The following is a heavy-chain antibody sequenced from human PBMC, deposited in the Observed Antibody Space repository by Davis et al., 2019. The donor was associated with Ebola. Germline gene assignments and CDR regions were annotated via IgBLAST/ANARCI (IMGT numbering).Heavy chain of an antibody. V-gene: IGHV3-48*02. Sequence: GGSLRLSCAASGFTFSSYSMNWVRQAPGKGLEWVSYISSSSSTIYYADSVKGRFTISRHNAKNSRYLQMNSLRDEDTAVYYCARDIYSYGYPNFAYWGQGTLVTVSS. D-gene: IGHD5-18*01. CDR3: ARDIYSYGYPNFAY. J-gene: IGHJ4*02. CDR2: ISSSSSTI. CDR1: GFTFSSYS.